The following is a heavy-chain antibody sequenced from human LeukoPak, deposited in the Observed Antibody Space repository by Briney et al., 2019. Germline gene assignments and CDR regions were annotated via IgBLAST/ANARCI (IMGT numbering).Heavy chain of an antibody. D-gene: IGHD6-6*01. Sequence: SETLSLTCAVYGGSFSGYYWSWIRQPPGKGLEWIGEINHSGSTNYNPSLKSRVTISVDTSKNQFSLKLSSVTAADTAVYYCARGGSARRYYYYYYGMDVWGQGTTVTASS. CDR2: INHSGST. J-gene: IGHJ6*02. CDR3: ARGGSARRYYYYYYGMDV. CDR1: GGSFSGYY. V-gene: IGHV4-34*01.